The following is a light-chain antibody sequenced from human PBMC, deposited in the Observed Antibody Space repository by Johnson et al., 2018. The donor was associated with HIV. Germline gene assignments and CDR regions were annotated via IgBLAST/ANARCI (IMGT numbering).Light chain of an antibody. J-gene: IGLJ1*01. V-gene: IGLV1-51*02. CDR2: EDT. CDR3: ETWDNSLNVGHG. Sequence: QSVLTQPPSVSAAPGQKVSISCSGSSSNIGDNYVSWYQQVPGTAPKLLIYEDTKRPSGIPDRFSGSKSGTSATLAITGLQTWDEADYYCETWDNSLNVGHGFGTGNNVIVL. CDR1: SSNIGDNY.